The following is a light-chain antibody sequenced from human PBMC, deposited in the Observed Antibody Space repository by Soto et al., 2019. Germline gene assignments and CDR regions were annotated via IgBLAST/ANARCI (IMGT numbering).Light chain of an antibody. Sequence: DLQMTQSPSSVSASVGDRVTITCRASQDISSWLAWYQQKPGKAPKLLIYVASSLQTGVPSRFSGSGSGTDFTLTISSLQPEDFATYYCQQATSFPLTFCRGTKVEIK. CDR2: VAS. CDR1: QDISSW. CDR3: QQATSFPLT. J-gene: IGKJ4*01. V-gene: IGKV1-12*01.